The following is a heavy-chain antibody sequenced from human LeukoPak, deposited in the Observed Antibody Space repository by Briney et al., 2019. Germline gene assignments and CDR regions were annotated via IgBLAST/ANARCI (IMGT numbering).Heavy chain of an antibody. D-gene: IGHD3-22*01. J-gene: IGHJ4*02. CDR3: ARHRDFDSTGYYYPIFDY. Sequence: ASVKFSCKASGYTFTGYYLHWVRQAPGQGLEWMGWINANHGGTNYAQQFQGRVTMTRDTSISTAYMELSRLRSDDAAVYYCARHRDFDSTGYYYPIFDYWGQGTLVTVSS. CDR1: GYTFTGYY. V-gene: IGHV1-2*02. CDR2: INANHGGT.